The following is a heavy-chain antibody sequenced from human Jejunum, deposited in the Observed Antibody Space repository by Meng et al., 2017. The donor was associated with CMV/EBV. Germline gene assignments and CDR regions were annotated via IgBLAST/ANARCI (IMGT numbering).Heavy chain of an antibody. CDR3: AHFVGGYYPSRPDY. J-gene: IGHJ4*02. D-gene: IGHD1-26*01. CDR1: GFSPSTSGEG. V-gene: IGHV2-5*02. CDR2: IYRGDDK. Sequence: HITLKESGPPLVKPTQTLTLTCSFSGFSPSTSGEGVGWIRQPPGKALEWLALIYRGDDKRYSPSLNSRLTIAKDTSKNEVVLTLTNMGPIDTGTYYCAHFVGGYYPSRPDYWGQGTLVTVSS.